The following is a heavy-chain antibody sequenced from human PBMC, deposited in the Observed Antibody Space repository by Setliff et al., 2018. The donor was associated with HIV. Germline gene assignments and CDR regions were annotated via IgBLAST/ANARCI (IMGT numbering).Heavy chain of an antibody. CDR3: ARGPSVRAPAPARAPHYYGLDL. J-gene: IGHJ6*01. Sequence: PSETLSLTCTVSGGSISSGNYYWGWIRQPPEKGLEWIGSIYNSGYTHYNPSLKSRVTISIDPFKNQFSMKLYSVTAADTAVYYCARGPSVRAPAPARAPHYYGLDLWGPGTTVTVSS. CDR1: GGSISSGNYY. CDR2: IYNSGYT. D-gene: IGHD2-2*01. V-gene: IGHV4-39*07.